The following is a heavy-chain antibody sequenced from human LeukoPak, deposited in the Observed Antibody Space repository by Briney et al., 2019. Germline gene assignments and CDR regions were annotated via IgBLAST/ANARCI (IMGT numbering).Heavy chain of an antibody. Sequence: GRSLRLSCAASGFTFDDYAMHWVRQAPGKGLEWVSGISWNSGSIGYADSVKGRFAISRDNAKNSLYLQMNSLRAEDTALYYCAKQGYDSSGYYYALDYWGQGTLVTVSS. CDR3: AKQGYDSSGYYYALDY. J-gene: IGHJ4*02. V-gene: IGHV3-9*01. CDR1: GFTFDDYA. CDR2: ISWNSGSI. D-gene: IGHD3-22*01.